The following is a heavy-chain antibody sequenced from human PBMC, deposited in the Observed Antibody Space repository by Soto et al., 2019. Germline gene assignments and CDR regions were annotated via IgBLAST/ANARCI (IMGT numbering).Heavy chain of an antibody. Sequence: GESLKISCKGSGYSFTSYWISWVRQMPGKGLEWMGRIDPSDSYTNYSPSFQGHVTISADKSISTAYLQWSSLKASDTAMYYCASQSDHYGSSPHYYYGMDVWGQGTTVTVSS. V-gene: IGHV5-10-1*01. D-gene: IGHD6-13*01. CDR1: GYSFTSYW. CDR2: IDPSDSYT. J-gene: IGHJ6*02. CDR3: ASQSDHYGSSPHYYYGMDV.